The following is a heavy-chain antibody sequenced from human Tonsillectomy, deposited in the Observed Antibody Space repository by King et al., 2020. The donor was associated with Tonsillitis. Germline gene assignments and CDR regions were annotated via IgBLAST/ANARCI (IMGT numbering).Heavy chain of an antibody. J-gene: IGHJ4*02. V-gene: IGHV3-33*08. CDR3: ASDGGGCYFDY. Sequence: VQLVESGGGLVQPGGSLRPSCAASGFTFSSYAMSWVRQAPGKGLEWVAMIWYDGSYKYYADSVKGRFTISRDNSQNTLYLQMTSLRAEDAAAYHCASDGGGCYFDYWGQGTLVTVSS. D-gene: IGHD2-21*01. CDR2: IWYDGSYK. CDR1: GFTFSSYA.